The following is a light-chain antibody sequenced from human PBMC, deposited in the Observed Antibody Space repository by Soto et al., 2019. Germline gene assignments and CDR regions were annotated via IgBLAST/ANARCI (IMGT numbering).Light chain of an antibody. Sequence: AIRMTQSPSSFSASTGDRVTITCRASQGISSYLAWYQQKPEKAPKLLIYAASTLQSGVPSRFSGSGSGTDFTLTSSCLQSEDVASYYRQHYYSYPLTFGGGTKVEIK. CDR3: QHYYSYPLT. V-gene: IGKV1-8*01. CDR1: QGISSY. J-gene: IGKJ4*01. CDR2: AAS.